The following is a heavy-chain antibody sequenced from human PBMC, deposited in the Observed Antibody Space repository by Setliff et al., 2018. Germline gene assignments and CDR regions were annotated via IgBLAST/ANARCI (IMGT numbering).Heavy chain of an antibody. D-gene: IGHD4-17*01. CDR1: GYNFGTYS. CDR2: IYHNGGGI. Sequence: GGSLGLSCVGSGYNFGTYSMTWVRQVPGKGLQRVAGIYHNGGGIFYADSVKGRFTISRDNSRNTLYLQMNSLRVEDTALYYCVKDRVPDGVWDFDFWGQGTLVTVSS. V-gene: IGHV3-23*01. CDR3: VKDRVPDGVWDFDF. J-gene: IGHJ4*02.